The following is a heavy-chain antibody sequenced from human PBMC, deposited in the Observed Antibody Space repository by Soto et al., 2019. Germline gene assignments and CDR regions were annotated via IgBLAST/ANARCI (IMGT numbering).Heavy chain of an antibody. J-gene: IGHJ4*02. Sequence: GASVKVSCKASGGTFSSYAISWVRQAPGQGLEWMGGIIPIFGTANYAQKFQGRDTITADESTSTAYMELSSLRSEDTAVYYCARDSGGSYHYEFYFDYWGQGTLVTVSS. D-gene: IGHD1-26*01. CDR3: ARDSGGSYHYEFYFDY. CDR2: IIPIFGTA. CDR1: GGTFSSYA. V-gene: IGHV1-69*13.